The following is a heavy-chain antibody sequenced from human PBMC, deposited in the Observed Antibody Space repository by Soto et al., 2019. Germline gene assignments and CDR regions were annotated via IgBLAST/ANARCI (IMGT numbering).Heavy chain of an antibody. CDR1: GGSFSGYY. CDR3: ARGRNWNRYGMDV. CDR2: INHSGST. Sequence: SETLSLTCAVYGGSFSGYYWIWIRQPPGKGLEWIGEINHSGSTNYNPSLKSRVTISVDTSKNQFSLKLSSVTAADTAVYYCARGRNWNRYGMDVWGQGTTVTVSS. J-gene: IGHJ6*02. D-gene: IGHD1-1*01. V-gene: IGHV4-34*01.